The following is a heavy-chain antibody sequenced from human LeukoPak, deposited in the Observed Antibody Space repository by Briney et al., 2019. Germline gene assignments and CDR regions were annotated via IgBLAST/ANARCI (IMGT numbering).Heavy chain of an antibody. Sequence: PSETLSLTCTVSGGSISSYYWSWIRPPPGKGLGWIGYIYYSGSTNYNPSLKSRVTISVDTSKNQFSLKLSSVTAADTAVYYCARGVRASGSYLVYWGQGTLVTVSS. V-gene: IGHV4-59*01. J-gene: IGHJ4*02. CDR3: ARGVRASGSYLVY. CDR1: GGSISSYY. CDR2: IYYSGST. D-gene: IGHD1-26*01.